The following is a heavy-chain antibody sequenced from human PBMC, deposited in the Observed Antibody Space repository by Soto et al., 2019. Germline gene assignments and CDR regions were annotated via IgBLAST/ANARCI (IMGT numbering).Heavy chain of an antibody. V-gene: IGHV1-69*06. CDR1: GGALSRHS. D-gene: IGHD2-2*01. CDR2: IIPHFDTA. Sequence: SVKVDWKTSGGALSRHSISWVRKAHGQGLEWMGQIIPHFDTANYAQKFQGRVTLTADKSTSTAYMELSSLTSEDTAVYYCARESHDIAVIPATVLGPFTWFDPLGQGTLVTVSS. J-gene: IGHJ5*02. CDR3: ARESHDIAVIPATVLGPFTWFDP.